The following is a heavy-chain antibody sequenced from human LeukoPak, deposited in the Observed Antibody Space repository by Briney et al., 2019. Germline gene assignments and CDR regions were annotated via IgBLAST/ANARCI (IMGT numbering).Heavy chain of an antibody. D-gene: IGHD3-22*01. CDR1: GFTFSSYS. V-gene: IGHV3-9*01. CDR2: ISWNSGSI. Sequence: GGSLRLSCAASGFTFSSYSMNWVRQAPGKGLEWVSGISWNSGSIGYADSVKGRFTISRDNAKNSLYLQMNSLRAEDTALYYCAKLGVVITNAFDIWGQGTMVTVSS. CDR3: AKLGVVITNAFDI. J-gene: IGHJ3*02.